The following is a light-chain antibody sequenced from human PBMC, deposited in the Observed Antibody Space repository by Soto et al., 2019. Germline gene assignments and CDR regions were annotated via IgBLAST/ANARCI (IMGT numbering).Light chain of an antibody. V-gene: IGLV1-40*01. J-gene: IGLJ2*01. CDR2: VNS. CDR3: QSYDRSLSASV. Sequence: QSVLTQPPSVSGAPVQRVTISCTGSSSNIGAPYEVHWYQQLPGTAPKLLSYVNSNRPSGVPDRFSGSKYGTSASLAITGLQAKDAAAYYCQSYDRSLSASVFGGGTKLTVL. CDR1: SSNIGAPYE.